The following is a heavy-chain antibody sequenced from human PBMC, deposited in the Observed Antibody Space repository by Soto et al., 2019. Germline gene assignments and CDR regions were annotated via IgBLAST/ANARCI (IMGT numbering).Heavy chain of an antibody. D-gene: IGHD3-10*01. Sequence: EEQLVETGGGLIHPGGSLRLSCAASGFTVTNTYITWVRQAPGKGLEWVSVLYSADLPYNAGHSYYADSVKGRFSISRDSSKNTVFLQMNSLRAEDTAVYYCAIRHYYGSGLSWGQGTRVTVAS. J-gene: IGHJ5*02. V-gene: IGHV3-23*03. CDR3: AIRHYYGSGLS. CDR2: LYSADLPYNAGHS. CDR1: GFTVTNTY.